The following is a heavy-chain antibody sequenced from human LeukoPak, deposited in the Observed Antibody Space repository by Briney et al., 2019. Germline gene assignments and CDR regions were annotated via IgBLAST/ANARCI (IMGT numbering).Heavy chain of an antibody. V-gene: IGHV3-21*01. Sequence: GGSLRLSCAASGFTFSTYSMNWVRQAPGKGLEWVSSISSSSNYIYYADSVKGRFTLSRDNSKNSLYLQMNSLRAEDTAVYYCARDIRDCVAVTGTCWFDPWGQGTLVTVSS. J-gene: IGHJ5*02. CDR1: GFTFSTYS. D-gene: IGHD6-19*01. CDR3: ARDIRDCVAVTGTCWFDP. CDR2: ISSSSNYI.